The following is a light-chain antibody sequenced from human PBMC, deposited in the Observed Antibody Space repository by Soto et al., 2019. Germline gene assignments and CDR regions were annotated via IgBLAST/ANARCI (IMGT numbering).Light chain of an antibody. CDR3: QSYNSSLSGVV. J-gene: IGLJ2*01. V-gene: IGLV1-40*01. Sequence: QSVLTQPPSVSGAPGQRVTISCTWSSSNIGAGYDVHWYQQLPGTAPKLLIYGNSNRTSGVPDRFSGSKSGTSASLAITGLQAEDEADYYCQSYNSSLSGVVFGGGTKLTVL. CDR2: GNS. CDR1: SSNIGAGYD.